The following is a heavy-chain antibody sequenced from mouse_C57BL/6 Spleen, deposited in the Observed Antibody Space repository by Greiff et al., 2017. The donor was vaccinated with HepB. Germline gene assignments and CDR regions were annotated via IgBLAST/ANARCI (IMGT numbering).Heavy chain of an antibody. CDR2: ISSGSSTI. D-gene: IGHD2-3*01. J-gene: IGHJ3*01. V-gene: IGHV5-17*01. CDR1: GFTFSDYG. Sequence: EVQLQQSGGGLVKPGGSLKLSCAASGFTFSDYGMHWVRQAPEKGLEWVAYISSGSSTIYYADTVKGRFTISRDNAKNTLFLQMTSLRSEDTAMYYCARDGYYSWFAYWGQGTLVTVSA. CDR3: ARDGYYSWFAY.